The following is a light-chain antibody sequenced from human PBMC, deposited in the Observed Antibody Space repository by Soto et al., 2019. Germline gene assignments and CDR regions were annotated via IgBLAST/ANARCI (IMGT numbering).Light chain of an antibody. V-gene: IGKV2-28*01. CDR1: QSLLNSNGYNS. CDR2: LGS. CDR3: MQTLKTGRLT. J-gene: IGKJ4*01. Sequence: DIVMTQSPLSLPVTPGEPASISCTSSQSLLNSNGYNSLDWYLQKPGQSPQLLIYLGSNRASGVPDRFSVSGSGTDFTLKISRVEAEDVGVYYCMQTLKTGRLTFGGGTKVEIK.